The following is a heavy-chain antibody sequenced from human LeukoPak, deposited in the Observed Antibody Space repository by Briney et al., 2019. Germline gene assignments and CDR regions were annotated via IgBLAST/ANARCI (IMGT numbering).Heavy chain of an antibody. Sequence: PSETLSLTCTVSGGSISSYYWSWIRQPPGKGLEWIGYIYYSGSTNYNPSLKSRVTISVDTSKNQFSLKLSSVTAADTAVYYCARGKISREGGYCSSTSCWVFDYWGQGTLVTVSS. CDR3: ARGKISREGGYCSSTSCWVFDY. V-gene: IGHV4-59*08. CDR2: IYYSGST. CDR1: GGSISSYY. J-gene: IGHJ4*02. D-gene: IGHD2-2*01.